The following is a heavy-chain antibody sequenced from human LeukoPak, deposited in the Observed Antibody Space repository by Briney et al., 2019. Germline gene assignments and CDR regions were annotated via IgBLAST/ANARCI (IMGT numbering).Heavy chain of an antibody. Sequence: PSETLSLTCALSGYSISSGYYWGWIRQPPGKGLEWIGSIYHSGSTYYNPSLKSRVTISVDTSKNQFSLKLSSVTAADTAVCYCASTRYCSSTSCYTGYYYYYYMDVWGKGTTVTVSS. CDR2: IYHSGST. CDR1: GYSISSGYY. J-gene: IGHJ6*03. V-gene: IGHV4-38-2*01. CDR3: ASTRYCSSTSCYTGYYYYYYMDV. D-gene: IGHD2-2*02.